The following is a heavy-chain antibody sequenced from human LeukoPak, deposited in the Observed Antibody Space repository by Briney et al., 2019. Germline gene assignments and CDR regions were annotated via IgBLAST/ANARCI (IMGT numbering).Heavy chain of an antibody. CDR3: ARVPAIAAAFFDY. V-gene: IGHV4-30-2*01. Sequence: SETLSLTCTVSGGSISSGGYYWSWIRQPPGKGLEWIGYIYHSGSTYYNPSLKSRVTISVDRSKNQFSLKLSSVTAADTAVYYCARVPAIAAAFFDYWGQGTLVTVSS. CDR2: IYHSGST. CDR1: GGSISSGGYY. J-gene: IGHJ4*02. D-gene: IGHD6-13*01.